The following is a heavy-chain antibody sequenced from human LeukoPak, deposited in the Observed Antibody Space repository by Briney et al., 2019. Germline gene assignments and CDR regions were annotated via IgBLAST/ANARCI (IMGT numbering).Heavy chain of an antibody. CDR3: ARGGRDEHIVATKGPKNWFDP. CDR1: GYSISSGYS. J-gene: IGHJ5*02. CDR2: IYHSGNT. Sequence: PSKTLSLTCTVSGYSISSGYSWGWIRQPPGKGLEWIGSIYHSGNTYYNPSLKRRVTISVDTSKNQFSLNLSSVTAADTAVYYCARGGRDEHIVATKGPKNWFDPWGQGTLVTVSS. D-gene: IGHD5-12*01. V-gene: IGHV4-38-2*02.